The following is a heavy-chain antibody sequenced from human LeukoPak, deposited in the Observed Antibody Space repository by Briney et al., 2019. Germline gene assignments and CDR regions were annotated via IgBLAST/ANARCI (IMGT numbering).Heavy chain of an antibody. V-gene: IGHV1-69*05. J-gene: IGHJ3*02. CDR2: IIPIFGTA. D-gene: IGHD2-2*01. CDR1: GGTFSSYA. Sequence: SVKVSCKASGGTFSSYAISWVRQAPGQGLEWMGRIIPIFGTANYAQKFQGRVTITTDESTSTAYMELSSLRSEDTAVYYCARDYGEVVVPAGSAFDIWGQGTTGTVSS. CDR3: ARDYGEVVVPAGSAFDI.